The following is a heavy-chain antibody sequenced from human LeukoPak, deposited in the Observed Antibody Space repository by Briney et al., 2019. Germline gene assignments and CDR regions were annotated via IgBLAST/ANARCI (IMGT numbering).Heavy chain of an antibody. D-gene: IGHD1-26*01. CDR2: IIPIFGTA. Sequence: SVKASCKASGGTFSSYAISWVRQAPGQGLEWMGGIIPIFGTANYAQKFQGRVTITADESTSTAYMELSSLRSEDTAVYYCARDRWWEPTDFSFDYWGQGTLVTVSS. J-gene: IGHJ4*02. CDR1: GGTFSSYA. V-gene: IGHV1-69*13. CDR3: ARDRWWEPTDFSFDY.